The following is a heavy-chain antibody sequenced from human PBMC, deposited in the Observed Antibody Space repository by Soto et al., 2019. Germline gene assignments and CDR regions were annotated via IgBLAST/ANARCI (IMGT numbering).Heavy chain of an antibody. J-gene: IGHJ5*01. V-gene: IGHV5-51*01. CDR3: ARLGSLLQPIDS. CDR2: TFPRDPDT. CDR1: GYTFTNYW. D-gene: IGHD4-4*01. Sequence: GESLKISCQASGYTFTNYWIAWVRHMPGRGLEWMGLTFPRDPDTRYNSSFEGQVTISSDRSLATAYLQWASLKASDTAIYFCARLGSLLQPIDSWGQGTPVTVSS.